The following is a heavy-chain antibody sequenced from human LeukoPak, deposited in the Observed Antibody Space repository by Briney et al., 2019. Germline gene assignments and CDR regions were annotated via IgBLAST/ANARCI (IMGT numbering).Heavy chain of an antibody. CDR1: GYTFTGYY. D-gene: IGHD4/OR15-4a*01. J-gene: IGHJ4*02. CDR3: ARGRVRTLDY. Sequence: ASVKVSCKASGYTFTGYYMHWVRQAPGQGLEWMGWINPNSGGTNYAQKFQGRVTMTRDTSTSTVYMELSSLRSEDTAVYYCARGRVRTLDYWGQGTLVTVSS. CDR2: INPNSGGT. V-gene: IGHV1-2*02.